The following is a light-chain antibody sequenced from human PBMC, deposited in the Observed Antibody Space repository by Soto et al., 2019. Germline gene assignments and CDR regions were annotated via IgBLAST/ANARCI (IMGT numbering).Light chain of an antibody. Sequence: QSVLAQPPSVTGAPGQRGTISCTGSSSNIGAGYDVHWYQQLPGTAPKVLIYGNSNRPSGVPDRYSGSKFGTSASLAITGLQAEDEADYYCQSYDSSLSGYVFGTGTKVPVL. CDR2: GNS. V-gene: IGLV1-40*01. CDR1: SSNIGAGYD. CDR3: QSYDSSLSGYV. J-gene: IGLJ1*01.